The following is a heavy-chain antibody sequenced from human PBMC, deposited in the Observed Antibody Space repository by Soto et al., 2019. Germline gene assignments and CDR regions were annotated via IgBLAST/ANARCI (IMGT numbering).Heavy chain of an antibody. D-gene: IGHD6-13*01. CDR1: GYSISSSNW. V-gene: IGHV4-28*01. CDR2: IYYSGST. J-gene: IGHJ6*03. Sequence: SETLSLTCAVSGYSISSSNWWGWIRQPPGKGLEWIGYIYYSGSTYYNPSLKSRVTMSVDTSKNQFSLKLSSVTAVDTAVYYWARRGIAALDYMDFWGKGTSVTVYS. CDR3: ARRGIAALDYMDF.